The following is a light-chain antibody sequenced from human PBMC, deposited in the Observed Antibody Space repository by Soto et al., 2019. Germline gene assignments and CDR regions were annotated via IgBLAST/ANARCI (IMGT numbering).Light chain of an antibody. CDR2: EVS. CDR1: SSDVRDYKS. J-gene: IGLJ2*01. CDR3: SSYTSSSTVV. V-gene: IGLV2-14*01. Sequence: QSALTQPASVSGSPGQSITIPCTGTSSDVRDYKSVSWYQQHPGKAPKLMIYEVSNRPSGVSNRFSGSKSGNTASLTISGLQAEDEADYYCSSYTSSSTVVFGGGTKLTVL.